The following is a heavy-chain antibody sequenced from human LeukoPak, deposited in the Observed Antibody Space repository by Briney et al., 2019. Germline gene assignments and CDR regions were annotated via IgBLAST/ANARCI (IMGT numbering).Heavy chain of an antibody. CDR2: IYYSGST. CDR3: ARVNLVGVLWFGEEPPNWFDP. Sequence: PSETLSLTCTVSGGSISSGGYYWSWLRQHPGKGLEWIGYIYYSGSTNYNPSLKSRVTISVDTSKNQFSLKLSSVTAADTAVYYCARVNLVGVLWFGEEPPNWFDPWGQGTLVTVSS. D-gene: IGHD3-10*01. J-gene: IGHJ5*02. V-gene: IGHV4-61*08. CDR1: GGSISSGGYY.